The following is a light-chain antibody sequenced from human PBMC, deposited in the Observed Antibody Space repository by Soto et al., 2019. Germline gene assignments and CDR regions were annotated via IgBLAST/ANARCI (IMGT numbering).Light chain of an antibody. J-gene: IGKJ4*01. V-gene: IGKV3-11*01. CDR3: QQRVNWPLT. Sequence: EIVLTQSPATLSLSPGERATLSCRASQSVSSHLAWYQQKPGQAPRLLMYDTSNRATGIPARFSGSGSGTDFTLTISSLEPEDFAVYYCQQRVNWPLTFGGGIKVEIK. CDR2: DTS. CDR1: QSVSSH.